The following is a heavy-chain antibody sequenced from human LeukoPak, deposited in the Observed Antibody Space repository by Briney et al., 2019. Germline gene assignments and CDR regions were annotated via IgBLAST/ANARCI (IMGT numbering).Heavy chain of an antibody. J-gene: IGHJ3*02. CDR2: IWYDGSNK. V-gene: IGHV3-33*01. CDR1: GFTFSSYG. CDR3: AASGTNGAFDI. Sequence: PGGSLRLPCAASGFTFSSYGMHWVRQAPGKGLEWVAVIWYDGSNKYYADSVKGRFTISRDNSKNTLYLQMNSLRAEDTAVYYCAASGTNGAFDIWGQGTMVTVSS. D-gene: IGHD2-8*01.